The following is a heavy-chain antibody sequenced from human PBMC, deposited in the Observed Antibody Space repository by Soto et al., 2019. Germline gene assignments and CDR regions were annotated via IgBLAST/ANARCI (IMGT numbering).Heavy chain of an antibody. V-gene: IGHV3-23*01. J-gene: IGHJ4*02. CDR3: AKELSFGELSAPDY. CDR1: GFSFSNYA. Sequence: PGWSLRLSCVVSGFSFSNYAMSWVRQTPGKGLQWVSAVSGSADSTYYTDSVKGRFTISRDNSKNTLYLQMNSLRVEDSAVYYCAKELSFGELSAPDYWGQGTLVTVSS. CDR2: VSGSADST. D-gene: IGHD3-10*01.